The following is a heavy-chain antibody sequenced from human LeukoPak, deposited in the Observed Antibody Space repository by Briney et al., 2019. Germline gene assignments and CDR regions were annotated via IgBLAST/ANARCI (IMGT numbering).Heavy chain of an antibody. CDR2: IRYDGSNK. CDR3: AKDQAFRIAAAAYYFDY. V-gene: IGHV3-30*02. Sequence: GGSLRLSCAASGFTFSSYGMHWVRQAPGKGLEGVAFIRYDGSNKYYADSVKGRFTISRDNSKNTLYLQMNSLRAEDTAVYYCAKDQAFRIAAAAYYFDYWGQGTLVTVSS. J-gene: IGHJ4*02. D-gene: IGHD6-13*01. CDR1: GFTFSSYG.